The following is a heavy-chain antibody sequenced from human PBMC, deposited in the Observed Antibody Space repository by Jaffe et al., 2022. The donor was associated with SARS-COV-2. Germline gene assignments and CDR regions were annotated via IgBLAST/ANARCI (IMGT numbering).Heavy chain of an antibody. CDR2: INYSGST. D-gene: IGHD6-25*01. CDR3: ARRIWGGGLNWFDP. CDR1: GGSISRSPYY. J-gene: IGHJ5*02. V-gene: IGHV4-39*01. Sequence: QLHLQESGPGLVKPSETLSLTCSVSGGSISRSPYYWGWIRQPPGQGLDWIGIINYSGSTYYNSSLKSRVTMSVDTSKNQFSLRLSSVTAADTAVYYCARRIWGGGLNWFDPWGQGTLVTVSS.